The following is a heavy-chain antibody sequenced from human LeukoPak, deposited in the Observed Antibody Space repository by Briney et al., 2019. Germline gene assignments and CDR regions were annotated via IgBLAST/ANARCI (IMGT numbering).Heavy chain of an antibody. D-gene: IGHD1-26*01. V-gene: IGHV3-23*01. CDR3: AKANYSGSYYFDS. CDR1: GFTFSRSA. J-gene: IGHJ4*02. CDR2: FSASGGTT. Sequence: SGGSLRLSCAATGFTFSRSAMNWVRQAPGKGLEWVSSFSASGGTTYYADSVKGRFTISRDNSKNPLSVQMNSLRAEDTAVYYCAKANYSGSYYFDSWGQGTLVTVSS.